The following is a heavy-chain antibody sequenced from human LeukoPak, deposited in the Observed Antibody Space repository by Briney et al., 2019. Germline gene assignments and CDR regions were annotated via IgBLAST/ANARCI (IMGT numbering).Heavy chain of an antibody. J-gene: IGHJ5*02. Sequence: PGGPLRLSCAASGFPFSSYAMRWLRQAPGKGLEWVSAISGSGGSTYYEDSVKGRFTISRDKSKNTLYLQMNSLRAEDTAVYYCAKDYYDSSGYPNWFDPWGQGTLVTVSS. V-gene: IGHV3-23*01. CDR3: AKDYYDSSGYPNWFDP. CDR1: GFPFSSYA. D-gene: IGHD3-22*01. CDR2: ISGSGGST.